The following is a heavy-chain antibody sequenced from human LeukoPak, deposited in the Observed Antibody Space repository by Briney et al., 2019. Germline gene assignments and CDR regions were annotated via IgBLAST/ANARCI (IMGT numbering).Heavy chain of an antibody. CDR1: GYTFTSYV. D-gene: IGHD2-15*01. V-gene: IGHV1-8*03. CDR2: MNPNSGNR. Sequence: ASVKVSCKPSGYTFTSYVINWVRQATGPGREWMGWMNPNSGNRGYAQKFQGRVTITRNTSISTPYMELSSLRSQDTGVYYCSRDSRYCSGGSCYNTARHRYYYMDVWVKGTTVTVTS. CDR3: SRDSRYCSGGSCYNTARHRYYYMDV. J-gene: IGHJ6*03.